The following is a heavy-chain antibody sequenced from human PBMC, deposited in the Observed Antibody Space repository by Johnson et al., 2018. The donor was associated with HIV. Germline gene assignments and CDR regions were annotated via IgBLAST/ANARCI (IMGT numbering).Heavy chain of an antibody. CDR3: ARDSGGMYSSGWYGLGAFDI. J-gene: IGHJ3*02. Sequence: VQLVESGGGLVKPGGSLRLSCAASGFTFSDYYMSWVRQAPGKGLEWVANIKQDGSNKYYADSVKGRFTMSRDNAKNSLYLQVNSLRDEDTAVYYCARDSGGMYSSGWYGLGAFDIWGQGTMVTVSS. CDR2: IKQDGSNK. D-gene: IGHD6-19*01. CDR1: GFTFSDYY. V-gene: IGHV3-7*01.